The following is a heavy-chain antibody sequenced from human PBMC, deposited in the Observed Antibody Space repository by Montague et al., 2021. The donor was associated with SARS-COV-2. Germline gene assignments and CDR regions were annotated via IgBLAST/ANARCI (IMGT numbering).Heavy chain of an antibody. J-gene: IGHJ6*03. D-gene: IGHD2-15*01. V-gene: IGHV4-34*01. CDR2: INHGGNT. Sequence: SETLSLTCAVHGGSFSGYYWYWIRQPPETGLELIWEINHGGNTNYNPSLKNRLTISVDTSKNQFSLKLTSVAATDTAVYYCARLRDGVVPSPILGIVPYVTYYYMDVWGKGTTVTVSS. CDR3: ARLRDGVVPSPILGIVPYVTYYYMDV. CDR1: GGSFSGYY.